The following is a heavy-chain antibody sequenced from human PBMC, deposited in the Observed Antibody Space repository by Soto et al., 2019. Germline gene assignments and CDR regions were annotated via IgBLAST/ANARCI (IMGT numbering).Heavy chain of an antibody. Sequence: GASVKVSCKASGYTFTSYGISWVRQAPGQGLEWMGWISAYNGNTNYAQKLQGRVTMTTDTSTSTAYMELRSLRSDDTAVYYCARWSGGYSYGYVDDYWGQGTLVTVSS. J-gene: IGHJ4*02. CDR1: GYTFTSYG. D-gene: IGHD5-18*01. V-gene: IGHV1-18*01. CDR3: ARWSGGYSYGYVDDY. CDR2: ISAYNGNT.